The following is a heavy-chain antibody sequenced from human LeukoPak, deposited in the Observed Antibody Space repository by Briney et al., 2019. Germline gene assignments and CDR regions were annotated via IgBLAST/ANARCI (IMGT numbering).Heavy chain of an antibody. J-gene: IGHJ4*02. D-gene: IGHD1-26*01. CDR3: ARRTGTYEYFEY. CDR2: IYPGDSDT. Sequence: GESLKISCKGSGYSFTNYWIGWVRQMLGKGLEWMGIIYPGDSDTRYSPSFQGQVTISADKSINTAYLQWTSLKASDTAMYYCARRTGTYEYFEYWGQGTLVTVSS. CDR1: GYSFTNYW. V-gene: IGHV5-51*01.